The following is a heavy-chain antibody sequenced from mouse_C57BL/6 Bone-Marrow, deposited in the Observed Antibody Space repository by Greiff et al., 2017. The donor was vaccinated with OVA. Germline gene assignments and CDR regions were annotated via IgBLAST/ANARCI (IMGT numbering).Heavy chain of an antibody. D-gene: IGHD2-1*01. CDR2: IDPENGDT. CDR3: TTLMVTKICDF. Sequence: VQLQQSGAELVRPGASVKLSCTASGFNIKDDYMHWVKQRPEQGLEWIGWIDPENGDTEYASKFQGKATITADTSSNTAYLQLSSLTSEDTAVYYCTTLMVTKICDFWGTGTTVTVSS. CDR1: GFNIKDDY. J-gene: IGHJ1*03. V-gene: IGHV14-4*01.